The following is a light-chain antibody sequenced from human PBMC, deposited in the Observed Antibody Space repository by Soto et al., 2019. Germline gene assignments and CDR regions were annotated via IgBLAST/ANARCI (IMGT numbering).Light chain of an antibody. J-gene: IGLJ3*02. Sequence: QSVLTQPPSASGTPGQRVTISCSGSSSNIGSNTVNWYQQLPGTAPKLLIYSNNQRPSGVPDRFSGSKSGTSASLAISGLQSEDKADYYCAAWDDSLIWVFGGGTKVTVL. CDR2: SNN. V-gene: IGLV1-44*01. CDR1: SSNIGSNT. CDR3: AAWDDSLIWV.